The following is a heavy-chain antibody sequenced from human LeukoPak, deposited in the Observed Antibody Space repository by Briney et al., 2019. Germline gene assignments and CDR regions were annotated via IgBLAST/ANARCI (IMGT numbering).Heavy chain of an antibody. CDR1: GFTFSSYW. D-gene: IGHD3-3*01. CDR3: ARDAYYDFWSGYPRYFDY. CDR2: IKQDGSEE. J-gene: IGHJ4*02. V-gene: IGHV3-7*01. Sequence: GGSLRLSCAASGFTFSSYWMSWVRQAPGKGLEWVANIKQDGSEEYYVDSVKGRFTISTDNAKNSLYLQMNSLRAEDTAVYYCARDAYYDFWSGYPRYFDYWGQGTLVTVSS.